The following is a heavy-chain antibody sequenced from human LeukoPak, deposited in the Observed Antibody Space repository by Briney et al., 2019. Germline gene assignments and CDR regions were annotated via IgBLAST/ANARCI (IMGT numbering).Heavy chain of an antibody. Sequence: PSETLYLTCTVSGGSISSGDYYWSWIRQPPGKGLEWIGYIYCSGSTYYNASLKSRVNISVDTSKNQFSLKLSSVTAADTAVNYCAREAPQRRLFDYWGQGTLVTVSS. CDR2: IYCSGST. V-gene: IGHV4-30-4*08. D-gene: IGHD6-25*01. CDR3: AREAPQRRLFDY. CDR1: GGSISSGDYY. J-gene: IGHJ4*02.